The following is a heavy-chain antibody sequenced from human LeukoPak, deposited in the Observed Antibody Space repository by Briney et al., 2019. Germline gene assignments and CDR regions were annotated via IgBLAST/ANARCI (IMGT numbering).Heavy chain of an antibody. CDR2: VSGNGVST. Sequence: GGSLRLSCAASGFTFSSYAMSWVRQAPGKGLEWVSGVSGNGVSTDYADSAKGRFTISRDNSKNTLHLQMNSLRAEEPAVYFWGEHGEYYGWGSPCGSYWGQGTLVTVSS. CDR1: GFTFSSYA. V-gene: IGHV3-23*01. CDR3: GEHGEYYGWGSPCGSY. D-gene: IGHD3-10*01. J-gene: IGHJ4*01.